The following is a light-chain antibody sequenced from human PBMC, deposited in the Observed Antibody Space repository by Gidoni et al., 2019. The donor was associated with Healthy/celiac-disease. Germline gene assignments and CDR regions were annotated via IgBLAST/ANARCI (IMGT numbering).Light chain of an antibody. J-gene: IGKJ4*01. CDR3: QQLNSYPLT. CDR1: QGISSY. CDR2: AAS. Sequence: IQLPQSPSPLSASGGDRVTITCRASQGISSYLAWYQQRPGKAPKLLIYAASTLQSGVPSRFSGSGSGTDFTLTIRSLQPEDFATYFCQQLNSYPLTFGGGTKVEIK. V-gene: IGKV1-9*01.